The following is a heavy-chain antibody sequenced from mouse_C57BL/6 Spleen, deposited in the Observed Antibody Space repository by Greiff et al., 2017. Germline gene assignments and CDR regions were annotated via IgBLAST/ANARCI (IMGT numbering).Heavy chain of an antibody. Sequence: EVKLMESGPGLVKPSQSLSLTCSVTGYSITSGYYWNWIRQFPGNKLEWMGYISYDGSNNYNPSLKNRISITRDTSKNQFFLKLNSVTTEDTATYYCARGLYGSPYFDYWGQGTTLTVSA. CDR1: GYSITSGYY. J-gene: IGHJ2*01. V-gene: IGHV3-6*01. CDR2: ISYDGSN. CDR3: ARGLYGSPYFDY. D-gene: IGHD1-1*01.